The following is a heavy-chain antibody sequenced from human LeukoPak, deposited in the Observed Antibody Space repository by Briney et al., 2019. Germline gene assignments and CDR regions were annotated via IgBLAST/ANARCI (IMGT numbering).Heavy chain of an antibody. J-gene: IGHJ4*02. V-gene: IGHV3-30*03. CDR3: ARRAGAYSHPYDY. Sequence: PGGSLRLSCVASGFTFSDYYMSWVRQAPGKGLEWVAITSYDGSNKYYAESVKGRFTISRDNSKNTLYLQMNSLRAEDTAVYYCARRAGAYSHPYDYWGQGTLVTVSS. D-gene: IGHD4/OR15-4a*01. CDR2: TSYDGSNK. CDR1: GFTFSDYY.